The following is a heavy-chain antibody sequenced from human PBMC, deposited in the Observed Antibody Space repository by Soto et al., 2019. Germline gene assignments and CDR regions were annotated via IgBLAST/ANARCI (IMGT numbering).Heavy chain of an antibody. Sequence: GGSLRLSCAASGFTLSSYGMHWVRQAPGKGLEWVAVISYDGSNKYYADSVKGRFTISRDNSKNTLYLQMNSLRAEDTAVYYCARAYYYDTHNRHLYGMDVWGQGTTVTVSS. D-gene: IGHD3-22*01. CDR1: GFTLSSYG. CDR2: ISYDGSNK. J-gene: IGHJ6*02. V-gene: IGHV3-30*03. CDR3: ARAYYYDTHNRHLYGMDV.